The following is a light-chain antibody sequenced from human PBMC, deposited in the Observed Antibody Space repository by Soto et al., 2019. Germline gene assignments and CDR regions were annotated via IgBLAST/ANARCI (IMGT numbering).Light chain of an antibody. CDR1: QSVNNN. J-gene: IGKJ4*01. V-gene: IGKV3-20*01. CDR3: QQFSSYPLT. CDR2: DAS. Sequence: ERVLTQNQATLSVSPGGGATLSCRASQSVNNNLAWYQQKPGQAPRLLIYDASSRATGIPDRFSGGGSGTDFTLTISRLEPEDFAVYYCQQFSSYPLTFGGGTKVDI.